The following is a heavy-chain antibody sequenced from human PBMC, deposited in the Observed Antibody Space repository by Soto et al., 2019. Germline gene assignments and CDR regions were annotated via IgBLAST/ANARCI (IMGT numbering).Heavy chain of an antibody. Sequence: GASVKVSCKASGYTFTGHYIHWVLQAPGQGPEWMGEIGPESGATRYAQKFQGRVTMTRDMSITTVYMELNNLSPDDTAVYYCGRGRSGQIVVFYWGQGTPVTVSS. CDR2: IGPESGAT. J-gene: IGHJ4*02. CDR3: GRGRSGQIVVFY. D-gene: IGHD5-12*01. V-gene: IGHV1-2*02. CDR1: GYTFTGHY.